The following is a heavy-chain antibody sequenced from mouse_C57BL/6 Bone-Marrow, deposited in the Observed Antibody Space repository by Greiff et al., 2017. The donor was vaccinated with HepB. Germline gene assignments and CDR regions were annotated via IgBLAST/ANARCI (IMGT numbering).Heavy chain of an antibody. CDR3: ARDGNYAYYAMDY. CDR2: IYPRSGNT. J-gene: IGHJ4*01. V-gene: IGHV1-81*01. Sequence: QVQLKESGAELARPGASVKLSCKASGYTFTSYGISWVKQRTGQGLEWIGEIYPRSGNTYYNEKFKGKATLTADKSSSTAYMELRSLTSEDSAVYFCARDGNYAYYAMDYWGQGTSVTVSS. D-gene: IGHD2-1*01. CDR1: GYTFTSYG.